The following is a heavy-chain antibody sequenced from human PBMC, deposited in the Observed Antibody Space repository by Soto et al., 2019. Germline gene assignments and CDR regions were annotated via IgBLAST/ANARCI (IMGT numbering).Heavy chain of an antibody. Sequence: QSGGSLRLSCAASGFTVSNNYMSWVRQAPGKGLEWVSLIYSGGSTFYADSVKGRFTISRDNSKNTLFLQMNSLRAEDTAVYFCATYTSLDYWGQGTLVTVS. CDR2: IYSGGST. J-gene: IGHJ4*02. CDR3: ATYTSLDY. D-gene: IGHD2-2*02. V-gene: IGHV3-53*01. CDR1: GFTVSNNY.